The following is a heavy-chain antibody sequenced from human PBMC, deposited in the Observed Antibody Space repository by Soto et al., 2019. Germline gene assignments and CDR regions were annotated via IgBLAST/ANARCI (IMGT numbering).Heavy chain of an antibody. CDR3: ARVRRCSGGSCYVYYYYFMDV. CDR1: GGSISSGGYY. Sequence: QVQLQESGPGLVKPSQTLSLTCTVSGGSISSGGYYWSWIRQHPGKGLEWIGYIYYSGSTYYNPSLKSRVTMSVDTTKNQFSLKQSSVTAADTAVYYCARVRRCSGGSCYVYYYYFMDVWGKGTTVTVSS. V-gene: IGHV4-31*03. J-gene: IGHJ6*03. CDR2: IYYSGST. D-gene: IGHD2-15*01.